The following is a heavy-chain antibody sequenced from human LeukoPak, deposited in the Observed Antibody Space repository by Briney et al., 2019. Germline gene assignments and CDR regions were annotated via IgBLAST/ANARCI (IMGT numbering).Heavy chain of an antibody. J-gene: IGHJ4*02. V-gene: IGHV3-53*01. CDR3: ARGVFN. D-gene: IGHD3-10*01. Sequence: GGSLRLSCAASGFTFSNAWMSWVRQAPGKGLDWVSVISDGGSTYYADSVRGRFTISRDNSKNTLFLQMNSLRVEDTAVYYCARGVFNWGQGTLVAVSS. CDR2: ISDGGST. CDR1: GFTFSNAW.